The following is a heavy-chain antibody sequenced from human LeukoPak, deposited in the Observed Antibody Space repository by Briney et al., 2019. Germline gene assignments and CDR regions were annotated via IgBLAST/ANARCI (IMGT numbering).Heavy chain of an antibody. J-gene: IGHJ4*02. Sequence: GGSLRLSCSASGFTFTAYGMNWVRQAPGKGLEWVSGIGGSGIRTYYADSVKGRFTISRDNSRNTLYLQMNSLRAEDTAVYYCVVPNSGWYNFDYWGQGTLVTVSS. CDR1: GFTFTAYG. CDR2: IGGSGIRT. V-gene: IGHV3-23*01. D-gene: IGHD6-19*01. CDR3: VVPNSGWYNFDY.